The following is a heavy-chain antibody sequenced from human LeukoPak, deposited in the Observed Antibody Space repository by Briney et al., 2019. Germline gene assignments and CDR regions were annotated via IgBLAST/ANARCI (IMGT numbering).Heavy chain of an antibody. CDR1: GFTFSSYA. CDR3: AIMHGYYDGSGFWVQ. J-gene: IGHJ4*02. D-gene: IGHD3-22*01. Sequence: QPGGSLRLSCAASGFTFSSYAMSWVRQAPGKGLEWVSFISPSGDITSNAYSVEGRFTISRDNTRNPLYLQMNSLRDEDTGVYYCAIMHGYYDGSGFWVQWGQGTLVTVSS. CDR2: ISPSGDIT. V-gene: IGHV3-23*01.